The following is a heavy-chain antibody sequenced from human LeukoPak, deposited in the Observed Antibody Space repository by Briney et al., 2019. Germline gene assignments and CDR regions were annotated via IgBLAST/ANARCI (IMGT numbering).Heavy chain of an antibody. CDR1: GYSFTAYY. J-gene: IGHJ5*02. V-gene: IGHV1-2*02. CDR2: INPSSGST. CDR3: ARASVITGSTETFDP. D-gene: IGHD1-20*01. Sequence: GASVKVSCKASGYSFTAYYMHWMRQAPGQGLEWMGWINPSSGSTNYAQKFQGRVTMTRDTSIRTAYMELSRLRSDDTAVYYCARASVITGSTETFDPWGQGTLVTVSS.